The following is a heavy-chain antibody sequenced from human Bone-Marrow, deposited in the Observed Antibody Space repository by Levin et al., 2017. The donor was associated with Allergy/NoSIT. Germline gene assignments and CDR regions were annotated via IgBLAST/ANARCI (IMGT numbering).Heavy chain of an antibody. J-gene: IGHJ4*02. CDR3: AKVGYYDSTGTYYYFDY. CDR1: GFSFSNYG. Sequence: GESLKISCAASGFSFSNYGMNWVRRAPGKGLEWVSAISGSGDRTFYADSVRGRFTISRDNSKNTLFLQMNSLRAEDTAVYYCAKVGYYDSTGTYYYFDYWGQGTLVTVSS. V-gene: IGHV3-23*01. D-gene: IGHD3-22*01. CDR2: ISGSGDRT.